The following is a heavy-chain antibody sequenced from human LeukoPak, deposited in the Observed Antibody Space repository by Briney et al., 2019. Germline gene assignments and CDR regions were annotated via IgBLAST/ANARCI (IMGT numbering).Heavy chain of an antibody. D-gene: IGHD3-16*02. V-gene: IGHV1-18*01. CDR2: ISAYNGNT. Sequence: GASVKVSFKASGYTFPSYGTSWVRQAPGQGLEWMGWISAYNGNTNYAQKLQGRVTMTTDTSTSTAYMELRSLRSDDTAVYYCARGRLNMITFGGVIAPTDYWGQGTLVTVSS. CDR3: ARGRLNMITFGGVIAPTDY. J-gene: IGHJ4*02. CDR1: GYTFPSYG.